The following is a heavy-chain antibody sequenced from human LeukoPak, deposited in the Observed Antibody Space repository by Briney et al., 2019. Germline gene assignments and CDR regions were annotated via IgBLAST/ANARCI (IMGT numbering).Heavy chain of an antibody. CDR3: AKDGGGIISLGPDY. Sequence: GWSLRPSWAASGFTFSSCGMHWVRQPPGKGLEWVAVISYDASNKYYADSVKGRFTASRDNPKNTLYLQMNSLRAEDTAVYYCAKDGGGIISLGPDYWGQGTLVTVSS. J-gene: IGHJ4*02. CDR1: GFTFSSCG. CDR2: ISYDASNK. D-gene: IGHD3-10*01. V-gene: IGHV3-30*18.